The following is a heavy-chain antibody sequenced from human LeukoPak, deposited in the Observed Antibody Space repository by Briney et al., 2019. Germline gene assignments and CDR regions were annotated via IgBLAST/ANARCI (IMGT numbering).Heavy chain of an antibody. V-gene: IGHV3-48*02. CDR3: ASSGSYRFDY. CDR2: ISTSSSAM. D-gene: IGHD1-26*01. J-gene: IGHJ4*02. Sequence: GGSLRLSCAASGFTFSRYTMNWVRQAPGKGLEWVSHISTSSSAMYYADSVKGRFTISRDNAKDSLYLQMNSLRDEDTAVYYRASSGSYRFDYWGQGTLVTVSS. CDR1: GFTFSRYT.